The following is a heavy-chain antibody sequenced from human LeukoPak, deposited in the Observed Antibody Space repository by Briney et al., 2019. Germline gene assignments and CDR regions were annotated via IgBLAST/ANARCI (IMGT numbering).Heavy chain of an antibody. CDR1: GYTFTGYY. CDR2: INPNSGGT. D-gene: IGHD2-2*01. J-gene: IGHJ5*02. V-gene: IGHV1-2*02. Sequence: ASVKVSCKASGYTFTGYYMHWVRQAPGQGLEWMGWINPNSGGTNYAQKFQGRVTMTRDTSISTAYMELSRLRSDDTAVYYCARDSQYCSSTSCYPSWFDPWGQGTLVTVSS. CDR3: ARDSQYCSSTSCYPSWFDP.